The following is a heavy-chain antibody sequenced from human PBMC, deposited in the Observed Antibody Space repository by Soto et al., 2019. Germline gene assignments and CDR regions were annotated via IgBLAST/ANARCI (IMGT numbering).Heavy chain of an antibody. CDR1: GGSISNFY. J-gene: IGHJ1*01. CDR3: GRDGSGRPPTY. V-gene: IGHV4-59*01. Sequence: SETLSLTCSVSGGSISNFYWSWIRQPPGKGLEWIGFFYNSGTTNYNPSLKSRVTISVDTSKNQFSLRLRSLTVADTAVYYCGRDGSGRPPTYWGQGILVTVSS. CDR2: FYNSGTT. D-gene: IGHD3-10*01.